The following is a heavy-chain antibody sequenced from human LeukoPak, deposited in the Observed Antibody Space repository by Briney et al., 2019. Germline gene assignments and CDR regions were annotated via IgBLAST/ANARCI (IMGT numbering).Heavy chain of an antibody. CDR3: AGHLPGDYLDR. CDR1: GYAFNIYD. V-gene: IGHV1-8*01. Sequence: RASVRVSCKASGYAFNIYDINWVRQATGQGLEWMGWMNPDSGNTGFAQKFQGRVTMTRNTSITTAYMELSSLRFEDTAAYYCAGHLPGDYLDRWGQGTLVTVSS. CDR2: MNPDSGNT. J-gene: IGHJ4*02.